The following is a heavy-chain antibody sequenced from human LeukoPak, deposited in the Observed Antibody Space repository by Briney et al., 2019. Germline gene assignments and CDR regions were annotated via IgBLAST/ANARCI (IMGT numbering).Heavy chain of an antibody. CDR1: GYSFISYW. CDR2: ISPGDSDT. J-gene: IGHJ6*02. V-gene: IGHV5-51*01. CDR3: ARRVSGGMDV. Sequence: GESLQISCQGSGYSFISYWIAWVRLMPGKGLEWMGIISPGDSDTRSSPSFQGQVSISVDKSINTAYLQWSSLKASDTAMYYCARRVSGGMDVWGQGTPVTVSS.